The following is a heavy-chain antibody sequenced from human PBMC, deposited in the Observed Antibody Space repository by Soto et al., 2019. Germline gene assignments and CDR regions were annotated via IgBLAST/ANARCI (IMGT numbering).Heavy chain of an antibody. CDR3: TSALSRRYACDF. V-gene: IGHV3-72*01. Sequence: EVQLVETGGGVVQPGGSLRLSCAVSGFTFSDHYMDWVRQAPGKGLEWVGRSRNKANSYTTEYAESVKGRFTISREDSENSLYRQMSSRITEDTAVDYCTSALSRRYACDFWGQGTLVTVSS. D-gene: IGHD3-9*01. J-gene: IGHJ4*02. CDR2: SRNKANSYTT. CDR1: GFTFSDHY.